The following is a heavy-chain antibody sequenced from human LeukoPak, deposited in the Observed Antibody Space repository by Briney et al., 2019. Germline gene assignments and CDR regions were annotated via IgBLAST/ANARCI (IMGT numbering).Heavy chain of an antibody. V-gene: IGHV3-48*01. Sequence: PGGSLRLSCAASGFTFSSYSMNWVRQAPGKGLEWVSYISSSSSTIYYADSVKGRFTISRDNAKNSLYLQMNSLSAEDTAVYYCARDLGGIGYWGQGTLVTVSS. CDR2: ISSSSSTI. CDR3: ARDLGGIGY. D-gene: IGHD1-26*01. CDR1: GFTFSSYS. J-gene: IGHJ4*02.